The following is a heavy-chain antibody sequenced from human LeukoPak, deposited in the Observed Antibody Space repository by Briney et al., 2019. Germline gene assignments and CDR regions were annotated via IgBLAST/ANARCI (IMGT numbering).Heavy chain of an antibody. CDR1: GYTFTSYD. J-gene: IGHJ5*02. CDR3: ARGPLLTQGNYYDSSGSGDWFDP. Sequence: ASVKVSCKASGYTFTSYDINWMRQATGQGLEWMGWMNPNSGNTGYAQKFQGRVTMTRNTSISTAYMELSSLRSEDTAVYYCARGPLLTQGNYYDSSGSGDWFDPWGQGTLVTVSS. CDR2: MNPNSGNT. D-gene: IGHD3-22*01. V-gene: IGHV1-8*01.